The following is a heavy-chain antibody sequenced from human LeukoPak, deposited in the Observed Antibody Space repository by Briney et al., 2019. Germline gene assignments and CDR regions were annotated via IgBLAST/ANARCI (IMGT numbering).Heavy chain of an antibody. Sequence: GASVKVSCKASGYTFTGYYIHWVRQAPGQGLEWMGWINPHSGGTNYAQKFQGGVTMTRDTSITTAYMELSSLRSDDTAVYYCAREGYSSSWYYFDYWGQGTLVTVSS. J-gene: IGHJ4*02. CDR3: AREGYSSSWYYFDY. CDR1: GYTFTGYY. D-gene: IGHD6-13*01. CDR2: INPHSGGT. V-gene: IGHV1-2*02.